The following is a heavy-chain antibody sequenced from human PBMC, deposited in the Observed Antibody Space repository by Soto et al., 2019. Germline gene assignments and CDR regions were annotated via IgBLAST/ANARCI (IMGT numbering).Heavy chain of an antibody. CDR1: GYSFTSYW. V-gene: IGHV5-51*01. Sequence: GESLKISCKGSGYSFTSYWIGWVRQMPGKGLEWMGIIYPGDSDTRYSPSFQGQVTISADKSISTAYLQWSSLKASDTAMYYCARHQDCSGGSSYSGYYYYGMDVWGQGTTVTVSS. J-gene: IGHJ6*02. CDR2: IYPGDSDT. CDR3: ARHQDCSGGSSYSGYYYYGMDV. D-gene: IGHD2-15*01.